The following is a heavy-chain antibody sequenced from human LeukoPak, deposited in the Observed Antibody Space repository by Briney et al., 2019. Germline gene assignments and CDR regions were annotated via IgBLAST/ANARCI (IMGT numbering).Heavy chain of an antibody. CDR2: INEDGSQK. J-gene: IGHJ4*02. D-gene: IGHD6-19*01. CDR3: ARDGGWHRFDY. CDR1: GFTFRSPW. V-gene: IGHV3-7*03. Sequence: GGSLRLSCVESGFTFRSPWMAWLRQAPEKGLEWVANINEDGSQKYYLGSVTGRFTISRDNAKNSLYLQMNSLSAEDTAMYYCARDGGWHRFDYRGQGTLVIVSS.